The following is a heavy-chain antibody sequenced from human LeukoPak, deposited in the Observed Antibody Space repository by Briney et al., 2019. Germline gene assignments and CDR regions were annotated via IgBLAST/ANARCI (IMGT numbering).Heavy chain of an antibody. V-gene: IGHV4-59*01. CDR1: GGSFSGYY. CDR3: ARAVLATKSEHWFDS. D-gene: IGHD2-8*01. J-gene: IGHJ5*01. CDR2: IYYTGST. Sequence: SETLSLTCAVYGGSFSGYYWSWIRQPPGKGLEWIGYIYYTGSTNYNSSLKSRVTISVDTSKNQFSLNLSSVTAADTAMYYCARAVLATKSEHWFDSWGQGTLVTVSS.